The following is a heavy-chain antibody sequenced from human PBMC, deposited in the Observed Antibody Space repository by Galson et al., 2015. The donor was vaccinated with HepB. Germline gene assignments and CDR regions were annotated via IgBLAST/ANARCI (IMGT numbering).Heavy chain of an antibody. V-gene: IGHV1-69*04. CDR3: ATFALDYGDYEIPC. D-gene: IGHD4-17*01. J-gene: IGHJ4*02. CDR2: IIPILGIA. Sequence: SVKVSCKASGGTFSSYAISWVRQAPGQGLEWMGRIIPILGIANYAQKFQGRVTITADKSTSTAYMELSSLRSEDTAVYYCATFALDYGDYEIPCWGQGTLVTVSS. CDR1: GGTFSSYA.